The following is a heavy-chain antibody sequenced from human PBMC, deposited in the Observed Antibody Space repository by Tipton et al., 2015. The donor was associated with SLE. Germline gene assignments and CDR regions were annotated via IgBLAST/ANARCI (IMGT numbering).Heavy chain of an antibody. CDR3: ARDGGSVPFDY. CDR1: GGSFSGYY. D-gene: IGHD3-16*01. CDR2: INHSGST. V-gene: IGHV4-34*01. J-gene: IGHJ4*02. Sequence: TLSLTCAVYGGSFSGYYWSWIRQPPGKGLEWIGEINHSGSTNYNPSLKSRVTISVDTSKSQFSLKLSSVTAADTAVYYCARDGGSVPFDYWGQGTLVTVSS.